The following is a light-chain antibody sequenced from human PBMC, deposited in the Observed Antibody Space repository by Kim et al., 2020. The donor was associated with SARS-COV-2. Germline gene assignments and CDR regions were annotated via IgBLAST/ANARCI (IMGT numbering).Light chain of an antibody. CDR2: GAS. CDR3: QQYGSSPVT. Sequence: EIVLTQSPGTLSLSPGERATLSCRASQSVSSSYLAWYQQKPGQAPRLLIYGASSRATGIPDRFSGSVSGTDFTLTISRLEPEDFAVYYCQQYGSSPVTFGQGTKVDIK. V-gene: IGKV3-20*01. CDR1: QSVSSSY. J-gene: IGKJ1*01.